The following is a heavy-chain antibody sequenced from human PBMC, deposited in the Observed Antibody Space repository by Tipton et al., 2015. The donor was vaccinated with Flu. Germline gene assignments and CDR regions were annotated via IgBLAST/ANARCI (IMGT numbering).Heavy chain of an antibody. J-gene: IGHJ2*01. D-gene: IGHD1-26*01. CDR1: GGSVSSSPYY. CDR3: ARSGSYHHYYFDL. V-gene: IGHV4-39*07. Sequence: TLSLTCTVSGGSVSSSPYYWGWVRQSPGKGLEWIGTIDYSGNTHYNPSLESRVSISVAKMQFSLSLSSVTAADTAVYYCARSGSYHHYYFDLWGRGTLVSVSS. CDR2: IDYSGNT.